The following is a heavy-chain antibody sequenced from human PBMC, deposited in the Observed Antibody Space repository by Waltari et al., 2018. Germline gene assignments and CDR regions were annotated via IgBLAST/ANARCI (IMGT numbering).Heavy chain of an antibody. Sequence: QVQLVQSGAEVKKPGSSVKVSCKASGGTFSSYTISWVRQAPGQGLEWMGRIIPILGIANYAQKFQGRVTITADKSTSTAYMELSSLRSEDTAVYYCARDWQWELNPNGMDVWGQGTTVTVSS. V-gene: IGHV1-69*08. CDR1: GGTFSSYT. CDR3: ARDWQWELNPNGMDV. D-gene: IGHD1-26*01. CDR2: IIPILGIA. J-gene: IGHJ6*02.